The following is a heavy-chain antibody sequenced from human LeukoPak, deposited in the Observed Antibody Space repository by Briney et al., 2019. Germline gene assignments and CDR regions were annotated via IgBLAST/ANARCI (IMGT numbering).Heavy chain of an antibody. Sequence: PSETLSLTCTVSGGSISPYYWSWIQQPPGKGLEWIGYIFYSGRTNYNPSLESRVTISVDTSKNQFSLILSSVTAADTAVYYCAREGSPSYWGQGTLVTVSS. CDR2: IFYSGRT. V-gene: IGHV4-59*01. CDR3: AREGSPSY. J-gene: IGHJ4*02. CDR1: GGSISPYY. D-gene: IGHD3-10*01.